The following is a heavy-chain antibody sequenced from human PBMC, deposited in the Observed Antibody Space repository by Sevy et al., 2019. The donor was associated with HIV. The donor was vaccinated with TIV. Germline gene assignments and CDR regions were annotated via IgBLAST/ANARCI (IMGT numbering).Heavy chain of an antibody. CDR2: IYHSGST. CDR3: ARGELYSGGGGYCSGGICYSGLWFDP. Sequence: SETLSLTCTVSGYSISSGYYWGWIRQPPGKGLEWIGSIYHSGSTYYNPSLKSRVTISVDTSKNQFSLKLSSVTAADTAVYYCARGELYSGGGGYCSGGICYSGLWFDPWGQRTLVTVSS. J-gene: IGHJ5*02. CDR1: GYSISSGYY. V-gene: IGHV4-38-2*02. D-gene: IGHD2-15*01.